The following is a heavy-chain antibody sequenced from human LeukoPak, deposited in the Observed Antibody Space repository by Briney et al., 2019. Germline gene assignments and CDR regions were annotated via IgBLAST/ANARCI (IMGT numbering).Heavy chain of an antibody. CDR2: ISSSSSTI. Sequence: QSGGSLRLSCAASGFTFSSYSMNWVRQAPGKGLEWVSYISSSSSTIYYADSVKGRFTISRDNSKNTLYLQMNSLRTEDTAVYYCARVFGSGMATITGYFDYWGQGTLVTVSS. CDR3: ARVFGSGMATITGYFDY. D-gene: IGHD5-24*01. CDR1: GFTFSSYS. J-gene: IGHJ4*02. V-gene: IGHV3-48*01.